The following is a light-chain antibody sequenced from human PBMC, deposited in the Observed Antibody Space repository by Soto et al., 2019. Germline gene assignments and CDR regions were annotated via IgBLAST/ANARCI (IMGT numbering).Light chain of an antibody. CDR2: GAS. CDR1: QSLVYSDGNTY. CDR3: QQYSSLWT. Sequence: DVVMTQSPLSLPVTLGQPASISCRSSQSLVYSDGNTYLNWFQQRPGQAPRLLIYGASSRATGIPDRFSGSGSGTDFTLSISRLEPEDFAVYYCQQYSSLWTFGQGTKVDIK. V-gene: IGKV2-30*01. J-gene: IGKJ1*01.